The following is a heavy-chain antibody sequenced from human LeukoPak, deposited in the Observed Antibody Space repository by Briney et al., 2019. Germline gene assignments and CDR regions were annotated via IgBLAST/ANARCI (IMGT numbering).Heavy chain of an antibody. CDR2: ISSSGSTI. D-gene: IGHD6-19*01. Sequence: GGSLRLSCTASGFTFGDYAMSWFRQAPGKGLEWVSYISSSGSTIYYADSVKGRFTISRDNAKNSLYLQMNSLRAEDTAVYYCARGHQGRLYSSGWYNYWGQGTLVTVSS. J-gene: IGHJ4*02. CDR1: GFTFGDYA. V-gene: IGHV3-11*04. CDR3: ARGHQGRLYSSGWYNY.